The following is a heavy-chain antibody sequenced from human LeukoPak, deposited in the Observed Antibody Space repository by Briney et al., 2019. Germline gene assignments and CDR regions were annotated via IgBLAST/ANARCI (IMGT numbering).Heavy chain of an antibody. Sequence: GGSLRLSCAASGFTFSSYSMNWVRQAPGKGPEWVSPISSSSSYIYYADSVKGRFTISRDNAKNSLYLQMNSLRAEDTAVYYCARDLSYYDSSGYPYWGQGTLVTVSS. CDR1: GFTFSSYS. J-gene: IGHJ4*02. CDR3: ARDLSYYDSSGYPY. CDR2: ISSSSSYI. D-gene: IGHD3-22*01. V-gene: IGHV3-21*01.